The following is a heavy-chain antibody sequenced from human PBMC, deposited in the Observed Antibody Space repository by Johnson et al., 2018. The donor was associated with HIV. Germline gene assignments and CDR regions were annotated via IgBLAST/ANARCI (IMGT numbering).Heavy chain of an antibody. CDR1: GFIFRDYY. CDR3: ATSTASDAFDI. CDR2: ISSSGSSI. Sequence: QVQLVESGGGLVKPRGSLRLSCAASGFIFRDYYMSWIRQAPGKGLEWVSYISSSGSSIYYADSVKGRFTISRNTLYLEMNSLRAEDTAVYYCATSTASDAFDIWGQGTIVTVSS. J-gene: IGHJ3*02. V-gene: IGHV3-11*04. D-gene: IGHD1-1*01.